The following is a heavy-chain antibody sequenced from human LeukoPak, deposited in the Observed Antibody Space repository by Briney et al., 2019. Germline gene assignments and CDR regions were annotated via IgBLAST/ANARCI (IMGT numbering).Heavy chain of an antibody. CDR2: ISGSGDST. Sequence: GGSLRLSCAASGFIFSTYWMHWVRQAPGKGLEWVSGISGSGDSTKYADSVKGRFTISRDNSKNTLYLQMNSLRVEDTAVYYCAKQGYCSSIGCYDAFDIWGQGTMVTVSS. D-gene: IGHD2-2*01. CDR1: GFIFSTYW. J-gene: IGHJ3*02. CDR3: AKQGYCSSIGCYDAFDI. V-gene: IGHV3-23*01.